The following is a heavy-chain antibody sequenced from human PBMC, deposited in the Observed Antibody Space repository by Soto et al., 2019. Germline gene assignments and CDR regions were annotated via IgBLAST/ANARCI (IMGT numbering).Heavy chain of an antibody. D-gene: IGHD1-26*01. CDR3: ARKLSGAVQGWAYGMDV. CDR2: TYSGRTT. J-gene: IGHJ6*02. V-gene: IGHV3-53*02. Sequence: EVHLVESGGGLMQPGGSLRLSCAASGFTVSSYNMIWVRQAPVKGLEWVSVTYSGRTTQYADSVKGRFTVSRDNSKNTLYLQMSSLRDDDTAVYYCARKLSGAVQGWAYGMDVWGRGTTVTVSS. CDR1: GFTVSSYN.